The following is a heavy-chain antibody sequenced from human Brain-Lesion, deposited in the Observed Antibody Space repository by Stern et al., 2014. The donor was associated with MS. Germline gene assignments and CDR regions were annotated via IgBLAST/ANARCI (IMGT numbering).Heavy chain of an antibody. CDR3: AGEEDIRYCSGGSCTGNWFDP. D-gene: IGHD2-15*01. J-gene: IGHJ5*02. CDR1: GGSVSSTSYA. V-gene: IGHV4-39*02. Sequence: QLQLQESGPGLVKPSETLSLTCTVAGGSVSSTSYAWAWIRQPPGKGLGWIGTISSSGNTYYIPSLKSRLTISLDTSKNPFSLQLRSVTAADTAVYYCAGEEDIRYCSGGSCTGNWFDPWGQGTLVTVSS. CDR2: ISSSGNT.